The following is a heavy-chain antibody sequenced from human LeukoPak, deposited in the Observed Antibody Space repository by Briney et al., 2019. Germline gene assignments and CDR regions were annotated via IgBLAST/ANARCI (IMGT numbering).Heavy chain of an antibody. CDR3: ARADDSSGYSPPAGGMDV. CDR1: RGTFSSYA. V-gene: IGHV1-69*04. D-gene: IGHD3-22*01. CDR2: IIPIFGIA. Sequence: SVNVSCKASRGTFSSYAISWVRQAPGQGREWMGRIIPIFGIANYAQKFQGRVTITADKSTSTAYMELSSLRSEDTAVYYCARADDSSGYSPPAGGMDVWGQGTTVTVSS. J-gene: IGHJ6*02.